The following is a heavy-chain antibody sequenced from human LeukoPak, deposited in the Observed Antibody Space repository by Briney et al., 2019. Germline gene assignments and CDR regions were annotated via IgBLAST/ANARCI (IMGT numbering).Heavy chain of an antibody. V-gene: IGHV3-7*01. CDR3: AKDLYYYDKGGFDY. CDR2: INEDGSVR. Sequence: PGGSLRLSCAASGFTFSRYWMSWVRQAPGRGLEWLANINEDGSVRYYVDSLEGRFTVSRDNAENSLFLQMNSLRPEDTAVYYCAKDLYYYDKGGFDYWGQGTLVTVSS. CDR1: GFTFSRYW. D-gene: IGHD3-22*01. J-gene: IGHJ4*02.